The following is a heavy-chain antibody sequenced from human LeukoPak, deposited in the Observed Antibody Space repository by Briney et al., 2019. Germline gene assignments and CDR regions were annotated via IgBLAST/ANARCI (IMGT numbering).Heavy chain of an antibody. D-gene: IGHD7-27*01. J-gene: IGHJ6*03. V-gene: IGHV1-69*13. CDR3: ARTLAGAARYYYYYMDV. CDR1: GGTFSSYA. CDR2: IIPIFGTA. Sequence: SVKVSCKASGGTFSSYAISWVRQAPGQGLEWMGGIIPIFGTANYAQKFQGRVTITADESTSTAYMELSSLRSEDTAVYYCARTLAGAARYYYYYMDVWGKGTTVTVSS.